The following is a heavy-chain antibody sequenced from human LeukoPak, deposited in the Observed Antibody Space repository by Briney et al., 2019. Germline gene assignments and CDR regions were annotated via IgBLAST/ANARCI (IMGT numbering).Heavy chain of an antibody. D-gene: IGHD6-13*01. V-gene: IGHV4-39*01. Sequence: ASETLSLTCTVSGGSISSSNYCWGWIRQPPGKGLEWIGSVYNSGSTYYNPSLKSRGTISVDTSKNQFSLKLSSVTAADTAVYYCARGRAAAGQYYFDYWGQGTLVTVSS. CDR1: GGSISSSNYC. J-gene: IGHJ4*02. CDR3: ARGRAAAGQYYFDY. CDR2: VYNSGST.